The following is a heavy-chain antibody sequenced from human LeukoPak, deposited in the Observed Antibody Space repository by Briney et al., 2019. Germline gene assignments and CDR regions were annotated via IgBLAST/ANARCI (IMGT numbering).Heavy chain of an antibody. V-gene: IGHV1-8*01. CDR3: ARTYYYDSSGYYSSYYYYMDV. CDR2: MNPNSGNT. Sequence: ASVKVSCKASGYTFTSYDINWVRQATGQGLEWMGWMNPNSGNTGYAQKFQGRVTMTRNTSISTAYMELSSLRSEDTAVYYCARTYYYDSSGYYSSYYYYMDVWGKGTTVTISS. J-gene: IGHJ6*03. D-gene: IGHD3-22*01. CDR1: GYTFTSYD.